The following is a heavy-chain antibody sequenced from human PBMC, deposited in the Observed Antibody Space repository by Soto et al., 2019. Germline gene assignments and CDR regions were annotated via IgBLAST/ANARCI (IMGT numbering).Heavy chain of an antibody. Sequence: GGSLRLSCAASGFTFSAYYMSWIRQAPGKGLEWVSYISNSGTTIYYADSVKGRFTISRDNAKNSLYLQMNSLRAEDTAVYYCASIGFDVWGQGTTVTVSS. CDR2: ISNSGTTI. J-gene: IGHJ6*02. V-gene: IGHV3-11*01. D-gene: IGHD3-16*02. CDR3: ASIGFDV. CDR1: GFTFSAYY.